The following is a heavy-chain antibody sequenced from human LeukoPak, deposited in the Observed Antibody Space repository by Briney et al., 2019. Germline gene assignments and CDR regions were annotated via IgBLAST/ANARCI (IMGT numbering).Heavy chain of an antibody. CDR2: ISAYIGNT. CDR3: AREAITIFGLVRTQTTKGPHRFDP. V-gene: IGHV1-18*01. J-gene: IGHJ5*02. D-gene: IGHD3-3*01. Sequence: ASVKVSCKASGYTFTSHGFSWVRQAPGQGLEWMGWISAYIGNTNYAQKLQGRVTMTTDTSTSTAYMELRSLRSDDTAVYYCAREAITIFGLVRTQTTKGPHRFDPWGQGTLVTVSS. CDR1: GYTFTSHG.